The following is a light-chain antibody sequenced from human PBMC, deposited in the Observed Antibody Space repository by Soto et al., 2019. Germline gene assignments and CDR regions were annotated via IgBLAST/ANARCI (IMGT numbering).Light chain of an antibody. CDR1: QTINRSF. CDR3: QQYGNVPRT. CDR2: GAS. J-gene: IGKJ1*01. V-gene: IGKV3-20*01. Sequence: DIVFTHSPGTLSLSPGERATLSCRASQTINRSFLAWYQHKPGQAPRLLIYGASSRATGIPDRFSGSGSGTDFILSISRLEPEDFAVYYCQQYGNVPRTFGQGTKV.